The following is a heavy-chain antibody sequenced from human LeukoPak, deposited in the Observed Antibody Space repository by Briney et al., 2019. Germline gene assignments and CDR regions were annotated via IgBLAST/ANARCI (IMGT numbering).Heavy chain of an antibody. J-gene: IGHJ4*02. D-gene: IGHD1-26*01. Sequence: ASVKVSCKASGYTFTSFGISWVRQAPGQGLEWMGWISAYNGNTNYAQKLQGRVTMTTDTSTSTAYMELRSLRSDDTAVYYCARDLVGATTDLLDYWGQGTLVTVSS. CDR2: ISAYNGNT. CDR1: GYTFTSFG. V-gene: IGHV1-18*01. CDR3: ARDLVGATTDLLDY.